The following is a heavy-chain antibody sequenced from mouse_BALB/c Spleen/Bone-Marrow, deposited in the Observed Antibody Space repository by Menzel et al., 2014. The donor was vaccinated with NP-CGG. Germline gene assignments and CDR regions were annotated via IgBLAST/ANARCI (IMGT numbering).Heavy chain of an antibody. J-gene: IGHJ3*01. CDR2: IDPANGNT. CDR1: GFNIKDTY. V-gene: IGHV14-3*02. CDR3: ARLDLFAY. Sequence: VQLQQPGAELVKPGASVKLSCTASGFNIKDTYMHWVKQRPEQGLEWIGRIDPANGNTKYDPKFQGKATITADTSSNPEYLQNGRLTSEDNAVYYCARLDLFAYWDKGTLVTVSA.